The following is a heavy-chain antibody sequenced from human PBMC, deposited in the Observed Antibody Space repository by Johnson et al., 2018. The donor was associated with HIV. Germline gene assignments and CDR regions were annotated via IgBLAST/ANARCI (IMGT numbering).Heavy chain of an antibody. CDR1: GLTFSSYA. D-gene: IGHD3-10*01. V-gene: IGHV3-30*04. CDR2: ISYDGGNK. J-gene: IGHJ3*02. CDR3: ARDPYGSGPYVAFDI. Sequence: QVQLVESGGGVVQPGRSLRLSCAASGLTFSSYAMHWVRQAPGKGLEWVAVISYDGGNKYYADSVKGRFTISRDNSKNTLYLQMNSLRAEDTAVYYCARDPYGSGPYVAFDIWGQGTMVTVSS.